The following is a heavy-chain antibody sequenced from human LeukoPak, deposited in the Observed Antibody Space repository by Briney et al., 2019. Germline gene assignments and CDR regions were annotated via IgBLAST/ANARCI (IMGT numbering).Heavy chain of an antibody. CDR3: TKERGSSGYFDD. J-gene: IGHJ4*02. CDR2: ISWNGVST. D-gene: IGHD6-6*01. CDR1: GFTFDDYT. V-gene: IGHV3-43*01. Sequence: GGSLRLSCAASGFTFDDYTMHWVRQAPGKGLEWVSLISWNGVSTYYAGSVKGRFTISRDNSKKSLYLQMNSLTTEDTALYYCTKERGSSGYFDDWGQGTLVTVSS.